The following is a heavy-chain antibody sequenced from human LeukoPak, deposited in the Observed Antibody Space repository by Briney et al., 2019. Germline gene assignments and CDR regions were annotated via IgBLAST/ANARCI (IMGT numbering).Heavy chain of an antibody. V-gene: IGHV3-21*06. J-gene: IGHJ4*02. CDR3: LRGDRRDY. CDR2: IDSSGGYM. CDR1: GFTFSSYN. Sequence: GGPLRLSCAASGFTFSSYNMNWARQAPGKGLEWVSSIDSSGGYMFYADSVKGRFIISRDNAKDSLYLQMNSLRVEDTAVYYCLRGDRRDYWGQGTLVTVSS.